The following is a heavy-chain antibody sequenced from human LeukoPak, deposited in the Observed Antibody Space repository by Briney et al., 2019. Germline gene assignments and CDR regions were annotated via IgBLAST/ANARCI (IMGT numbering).Heavy chain of an antibody. V-gene: IGHV3-49*04. CDR1: GFTFSSYA. Sequence: GGSLRLSCAASGFTFSSYAMHWVRQAPGKGLEWVGFIRSKASGGTTDYAASVKGRLSISRDDSKGIAYLQVDSLKTEDTGVYFCLYDFGNDWGQGTLVTVSS. CDR2: IRSKASGGTT. J-gene: IGHJ4*02. D-gene: IGHD3-3*01. CDR3: LYDFGND.